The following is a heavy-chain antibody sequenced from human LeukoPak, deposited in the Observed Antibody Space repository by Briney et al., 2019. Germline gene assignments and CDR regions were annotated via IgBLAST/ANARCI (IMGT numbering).Heavy chain of an antibody. V-gene: IGHV4-4*09. CDR2: IYTSVIA. CDR3: ARQKCTRPSCLTKHAFDI. D-gene: IGHD2-2*01. Sequence: SETLSLTCTVSGAISSYYWSWIRQPPVKGLDWIGYIYTSVIANYNPTLKSRVTIPVDTSRQQFSLDLRSATAVDTAVYYCARQKCTRPSCLTKHAFDIWGQGTMVTVSS. CDR1: GAISSYY. J-gene: IGHJ3*02.